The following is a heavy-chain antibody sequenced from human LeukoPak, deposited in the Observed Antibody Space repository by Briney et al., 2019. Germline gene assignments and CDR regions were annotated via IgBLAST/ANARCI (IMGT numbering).Heavy chain of an antibody. CDR1: GYTFTSYG. V-gene: IGHV1-18*01. J-gene: IGHJ6*03. CDR3: ARGPLGYCSGGSCRLYYYYYMDV. CDR2: ISAYNANT. D-gene: IGHD2-15*01. Sequence: GASVKVSCKASGYTFTSYGISWVRQAPGQGLEWMGWISAYNANTNYAQKLQGRVTMTTDTSTSTAYMELRSLRSGDTAVYYCARGPLGYCSGGSCRLYYYYYMDVWGKGTTVTVSS.